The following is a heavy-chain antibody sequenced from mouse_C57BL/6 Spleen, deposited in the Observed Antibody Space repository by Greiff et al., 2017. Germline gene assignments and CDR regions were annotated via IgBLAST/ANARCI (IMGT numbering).Heavy chain of an antibody. V-gene: IGHV1-47*01. CDR2: FYPYNDDT. CDR1: GYTFTTYS. J-gene: IGHJ1*03. Sequence: VQLQQSGAELVKPGASVKMSCKASGYTFTTYSIDWMKQNHGKSLEWIGNFYPYNDDTKYNEKFKGKATLTVEISSSTAYLELSRLTSDDAAVYCCALSTMIPHWYFEGWGTGATVTVSS. D-gene: IGHD2-4*01. CDR3: ALSTMIPHWYFEG.